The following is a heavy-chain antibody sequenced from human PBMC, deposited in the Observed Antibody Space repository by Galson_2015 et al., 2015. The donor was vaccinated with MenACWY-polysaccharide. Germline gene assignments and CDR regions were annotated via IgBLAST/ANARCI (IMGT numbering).Heavy chain of an antibody. CDR1: GYTFTTYD. Sequence: SVKVSCKASGYTFTTYDIIWVRQATGQGLEWMGSMNPKSGDTGSAQKFQGRVTMTRNTSTSTAYMELSGLRSEDTAVYYCARDPSPGARCGPDYWGQGTLGPVSS. CDR2: MNPKSGDT. CDR3: ARDPSPGARCGPDY. D-gene: IGHD2-21*01. V-gene: IGHV1-8*01. J-gene: IGHJ4*02.